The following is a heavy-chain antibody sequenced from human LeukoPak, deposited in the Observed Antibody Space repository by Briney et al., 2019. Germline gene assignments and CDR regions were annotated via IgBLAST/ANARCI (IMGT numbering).Heavy chain of an antibody. CDR2: IYYSGST. Sequence: SETLSLTCTVSGGSISSYYWSWIRQPPGKGLEWIGYIYYSGSTNYNPSLKSRVTISVDTSKNQFSLKLSSVTAADTAVYYCARPSGTRRWYSGSYRTCRGCWFDPWGQGTLVTVSS. CDR1: GGSISSYY. V-gene: IGHV4-59*12. CDR3: ARPSGTRRWYSGSYRTCRGCWFDP. J-gene: IGHJ5*02. D-gene: IGHD1-26*01.